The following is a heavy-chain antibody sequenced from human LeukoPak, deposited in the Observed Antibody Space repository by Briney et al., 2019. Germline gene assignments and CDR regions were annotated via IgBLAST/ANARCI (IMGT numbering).Heavy chain of an antibody. V-gene: IGHV4-59*01. CDR3: ARVGDWNDLVY. D-gene: IGHD1-1*01. CDR1: GGSIGFYF. CDR2: ISYSGST. Sequence: SETLSLTCTVSGGSIGFYFWSWIRQSAGKGLEWIGYISYSGSTNYNPSLKSRVTISADTSKNQFSLKVNSVTAADTAVYYCARVGDWNDLVYWGQGTLVTVSS. J-gene: IGHJ4*02.